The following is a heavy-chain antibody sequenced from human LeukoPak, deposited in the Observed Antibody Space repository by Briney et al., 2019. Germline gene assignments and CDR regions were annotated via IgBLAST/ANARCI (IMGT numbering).Heavy chain of an antibody. Sequence: SETLSLTCAVSGGSISSSNWWSWVRQPPGKGLEWIGEIYHSGSTNYNPSLKSRVTISVDKSKNQFSLKLSSVTAADTAVYYCARGGGELRYFDWLLRHDNYFDYWGQGTLVTVSS. CDR1: GGSISSSNW. D-gene: IGHD3-9*01. CDR3: ARGGGELRYFDWLLRHDNYFDY. V-gene: IGHV4-4*02. CDR2: IYHSGST. J-gene: IGHJ4*02.